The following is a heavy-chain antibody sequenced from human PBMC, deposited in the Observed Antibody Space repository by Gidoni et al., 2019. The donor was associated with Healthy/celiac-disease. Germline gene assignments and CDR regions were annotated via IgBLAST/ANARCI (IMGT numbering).Heavy chain of an antibody. V-gene: IGHV3-30*18. CDR2: ISYDGSNK. CDR3: AKATKRNYLDY. CDR1: GFTFSSYC. Sequence: QVQLVESGGGLVQPGRSLRLSCAASGFTFSSYCMHWVRQAPGKGLAWVAVISYDGSNKYYADSVKGRFTISRDNSKNTLYLQMNSLRAEDTAVYYCAKATKRNYLDYWGQGTLVTVSS. D-gene: IGHD1-1*01. J-gene: IGHJ4*02.